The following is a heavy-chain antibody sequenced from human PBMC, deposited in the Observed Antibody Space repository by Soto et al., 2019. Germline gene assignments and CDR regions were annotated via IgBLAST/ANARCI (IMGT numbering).Heavy chain of an antibody. J-gene: IGHJ4*02. Sequence: QVQLVESGGGVVQPGRSLRLSCAASGFTFSSYGMHWVRQAPGKGLEWVAVISNDGSNKYHADSVKGRFTISRDNSKNTRYLQMNSLRAEDTAMYHCAKDRGWAPFDDWGQGTLVTVSS. V-gene: IGHV3-30*18. D-gene: IGHD1-26*01. CDR2: ISNDGSNK. CDR3: AKDRGWAPFDD. CDR1: GFTFSSYG.